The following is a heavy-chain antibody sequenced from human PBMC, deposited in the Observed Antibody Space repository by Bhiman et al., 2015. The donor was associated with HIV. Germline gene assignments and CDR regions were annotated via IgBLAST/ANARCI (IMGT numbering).Heavy chain of an antibody. J-gene: IGHJ4*02. CDR1: GFSFTSAW. Sequence: EVQLVESGGGCAKPGGSLRLSCTVSGFSFTSAWMSWVRQAPGKGLEWVGHINKKADGATTDYAAPVKGRFTISRDDSKNMLYLEMKEWVANIKEDGSEKHYVDSVKGRFTISRDNAKNSLYLQMNSLRVEDTAVYYCARDIAYDSSGYNPFDYWARDRWSPS. CDR3: KHYVDSVKGRFTISRDNAKNSLYLQMNSLRVEDTAVYYCARDIAYDSSGYNPFDY. CDR2: INKKADGATT. D-gene: IGHD3-10*02. V-gene: IGHV3-15*01.